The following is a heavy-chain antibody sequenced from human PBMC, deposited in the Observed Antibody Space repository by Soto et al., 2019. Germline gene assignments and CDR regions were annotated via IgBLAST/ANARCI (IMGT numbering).Heavy chain of an antibody. D-gene: IGHD6-6*01. J-gene: IGHJ6*02. Sequence: GSLRLSCAASGFTFSSYAMSWVRQAPGKGLEWVSAISGSGGSTYYADSVKGRFTISRDNSKNTLYLQMNSLRAEDMAVYYCAKDRIAARPSPYGMDVWGQGTTVTVSS. CDR1: GFTFSSYA. CDR3: AKDRIAARPSPYGMDV. CDR2: ISGSGGST. V-gene: IGHV3-23*01.